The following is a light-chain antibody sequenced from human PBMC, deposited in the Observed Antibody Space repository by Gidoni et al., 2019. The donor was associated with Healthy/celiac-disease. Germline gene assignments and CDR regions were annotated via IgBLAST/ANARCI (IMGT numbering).Light chain of an antibody. CDR2: DVS. CDR3: CSYAGSYTWV. J-gene: IGLJ1*01. V-gene: IGLV2-11*01. Sequence: QSALTQPRSVSESPGQSVTISCTGTSSDVGGYNYVSWYQQHPGKAPKRMIYDVSKRPSGVPDRFSGSKSGNTASLTISGLQAEDEADYYCCSYAGSYTWVFGTGTKVTVL. CDR1: SSDVGGYNY.